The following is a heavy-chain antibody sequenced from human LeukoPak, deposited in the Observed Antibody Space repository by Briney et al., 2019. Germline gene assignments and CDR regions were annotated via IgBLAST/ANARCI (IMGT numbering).Heavy chain of an antibody. V-gene: IGHV3-48*01. D-gene: IGHD1-26*01. J-gene: IGHJ4*02. CDR1: GFTFSSYS. Sequence: PGGSLRLSCAASGFTFSSYSMNWVRQAPGKGLEWVSYISSSSSTIYYADSVKGRFTISRDNAKNSLYLQMNSLRAEDTAVYYCAREISGSYYYWGQGTLVTVSS. CDR3: AREISGSYYY. CDR2: ISSSSSTI.